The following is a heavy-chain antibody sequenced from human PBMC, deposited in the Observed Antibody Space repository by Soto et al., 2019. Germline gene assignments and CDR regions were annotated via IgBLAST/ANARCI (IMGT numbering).Heavy chain of an antibody. CDR2: ISWNSGSI. Sequence: EVQLVESGGGLVRHGRSLRLSCAASGFTFDDYAMHWVRQAPGKGMEWVSGISWNSGSIGYADSVKGRFTISRDNAKNSLYLQMNILRSEYTALDYCAKAGVAGFYYYYGMDVWGQGTTVTVSS. CDR3: AKAGVAGFYYYYGMDV. V-gene: IGHV3-9*01. CDR1: GFTFDDYA. D-gene: IGHD6-19*01. J-gene: IGHJ6*02.